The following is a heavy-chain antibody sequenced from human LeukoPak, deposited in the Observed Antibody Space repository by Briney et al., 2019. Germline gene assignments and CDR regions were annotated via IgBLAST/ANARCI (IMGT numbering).Heavy chain of an antibody. J-gene: IGHJ4*02. Sequence: PGGSLRLSCAASGFTFNSYSMNWVPPAPGKGLEWVSSISSSSSYIYYADSVKGRFTISRDNAKNSLYLQMNSLRAEDTAVYYCARDYSSLGYGDYGFDYWGQGTLVTVSS. CDR3: ARDYSSLGYGDYGFDY. CDR1: GFTFNSYS. CDR2: ISSSSSYI. D-gene: IGHD4-17*01. V-gene: IGHV3-21*01.